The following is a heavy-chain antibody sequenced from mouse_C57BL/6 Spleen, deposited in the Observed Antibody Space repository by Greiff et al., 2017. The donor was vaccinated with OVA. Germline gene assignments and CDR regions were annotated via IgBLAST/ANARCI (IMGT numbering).Heavy chain of an antibody. CDR3: GRRDSRFDY. D-gene: IGHD1-1*01. Sequence: VQLQQSGAELVRPGASVKLSCKASGYTFSSYGISWVKQSPGQGLEWIGEIYPGSGNTYYNEKFKGKATLTADKSSSTAYMELRSLTSEDSAVKYCGRRDSRFDYWGQGTTVTVSA. J-gene: IGHJ2*01. V-gene: IGHV1-81*01. CDR2: IYPGSGNT. CDR1: GYTFSSYG.